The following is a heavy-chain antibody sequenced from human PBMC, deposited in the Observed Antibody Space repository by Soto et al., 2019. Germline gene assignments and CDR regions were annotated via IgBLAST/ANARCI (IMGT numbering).Heavy chain of an antibody. CDR1: GLSFSNYG. CDR3: ATDQGVY. Sequence: QVQLVESGGGVVQPGRSLRLSCAVSGLSFSNYGMHWVRQAPGKGLEWVAVIWYDGSDEYYADSVKDRFTIFRDNSKETLYLQMNSLRADDTAVYYCATDQGVYWGQGTLVTVSS. V-gene: IGHV3-33*01. CDR2: IWYDGSDE. J-gene: IGHJ4*02.